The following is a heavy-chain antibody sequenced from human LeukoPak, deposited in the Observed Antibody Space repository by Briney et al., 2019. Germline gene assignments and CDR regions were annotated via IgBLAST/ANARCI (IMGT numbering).Heavy chain of an antibody. J-gene: IGHJ5*02. V-gene: IGHV4-59*01. D-gene: IGHD3-10*01. CDR1: GGSISSYY. CDR2: IYYSGST. Sequence: PSETLSLTCTVSGGSISSYYWSGIRQPPGKGLEWIGYIYYSGSTNYNPSLKSRVTISVDTSKNQFSLKLSSVTAADTAVYYCAPGDNCFDPSGQGTLVTVSS. CDR3: APGDNCFDP.